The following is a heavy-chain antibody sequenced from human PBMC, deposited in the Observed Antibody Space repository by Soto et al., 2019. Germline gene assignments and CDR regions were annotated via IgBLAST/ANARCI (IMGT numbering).Heavy chain of an antibody. CDR3: ARDSVVRHSSGWKSYFHY. Sequence: PGGSLRLSCATSGFTFTNYAMSWVRQAPGKGLEWVSAISGSGGTTYYADSVKGRFTISRDSSKNTVYLQMNSLRVEDTAVYYCARDSVVRHSSGWKSYFHYCGQGTLVTVSS. V-gene: IGHV3-23*01. D-gene: IGHD6-19*01. J-gene: IGHJ4*02. CDR2: ISGSGGTT. CDR1: GFTFTNYA.